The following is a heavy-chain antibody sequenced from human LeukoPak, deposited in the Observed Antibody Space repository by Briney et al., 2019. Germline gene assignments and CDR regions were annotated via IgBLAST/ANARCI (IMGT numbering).Heavy chain of an antibody. Sequence: PGGSLRLSCAASGFTFSSYAMRWVRQAPGKGLEWVSAISGSGGSTYYADSVKGRFTISRDNSKNTLYLQMNSLRAEDTAVYYCAKAVHSSYYYYGMVVWGQGTTVTVSS. D-gene: IGHD2-21*01. CDR1: GFTFSSYA. V-gene: IGHV3-23*01. CDR3: AKAVHSSYYYYGMVV. CDR2: ISGSGGST. J-gene: IGHJ6*02.